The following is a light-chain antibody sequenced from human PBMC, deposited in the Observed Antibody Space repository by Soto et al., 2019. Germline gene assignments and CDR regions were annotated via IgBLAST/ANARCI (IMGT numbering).Light chain of an antibody. J-gene: IGLJ3*02. CDR3: QVWDSRTV. CDR1: NIGSKN. Sequence: SYELTQPLSVSVALGQTARITCGGNNIGSKNVHWYQQKPGQAPVLVIYRDSNRPSGIPERFSGSNSGNTANLTISRAQAGDEADYYCQVWDSRTVFGGGTKLTVL. V-gene: IGLV3-9*01. CDR2: RDS.